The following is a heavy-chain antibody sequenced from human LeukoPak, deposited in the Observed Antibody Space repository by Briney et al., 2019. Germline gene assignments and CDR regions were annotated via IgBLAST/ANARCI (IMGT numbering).Heavy chain of an antibody. Sequence: ASVKVSCRASGYRLSYYGISWVRQAPGQGLEWMGWINAYTGNTNYAQKLQGRVTMTTDTSTSTAYMELRSLRSDDTAVYYCARAHPEYYDSSGYNPLDFWGQGTLVTVSS. V-gene: IGHV1-18*01. J-gene: IGHJ4*02. CDR2: INAYTGNT. CDR1: GYRLSYYG. CDR3: ARAHPEYYDSSGYNPLDF. D-gene: IGHD3-22*01.